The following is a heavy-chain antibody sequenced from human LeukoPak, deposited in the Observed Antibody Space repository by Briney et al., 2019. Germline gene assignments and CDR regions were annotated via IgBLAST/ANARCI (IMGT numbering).Heavy chain of an antibody. Sequence: GGSLRLSCAVSGFFFSSYSFNWVRQAPGKGLEWVASVNTVSSYIYYADSVRGRFTISRDNAKNSVLLQMNSLRTEDMAMYYCVRLRRNSDSSGYFYYYDNWGQGTLVTVSS. CDR2: VNTVSSYI. D-gene: IGHD3-22*01. CDR1: GFFFSSYS. J-gene: IGHJ4*02. V-gene: IGHV3-21*01. CDR3: VRLRRNSDSSGYFYYYDN.